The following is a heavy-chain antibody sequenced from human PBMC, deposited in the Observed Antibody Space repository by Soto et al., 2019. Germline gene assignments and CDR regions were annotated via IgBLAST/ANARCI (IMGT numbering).Heavy chain of an antibody. CDR1: GYSFTSYW. D-gene: IGHD1-26*01. J-gene: IGHJ3*02. Sequence: PGESLKISCEAAGYSFTSYWIGWVRLMPAKGLEWMGIIYPGDSDARYSPSFQGQVTISADKSINTAYLQWSSLKASDTAIYYCARQIVIVGSTYDAFDIWGQGTVVTVSS. V-gene: IGHV5-51*01. CDR3: ARQIVIVGSTYDAFDI. CDR2: IYPGDSDA.